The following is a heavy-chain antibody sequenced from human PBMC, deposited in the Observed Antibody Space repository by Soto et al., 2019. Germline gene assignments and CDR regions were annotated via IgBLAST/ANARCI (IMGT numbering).Heavy chain of an antibody. J-gene: IGHJ6*02. Sequence: EVQLLESGGGLVQPGGSLRLSCAASGFTFSSYAMSWVRQAPGKGLEWVSAISGSGGSTYYADSVKGRFTISRDNSKNTLYLQMNSLRAEDTAVYYCAKSAYGGTYYYCYGMDVWGQGTTVNVSS. V-gene: IGHV3-23*01. CDR3: AKSAYGGTYYYCYGMDV. CDR2: ISGSGGST. CDR1: GFTFSSYA. D-gene: IGHD4-17*01.